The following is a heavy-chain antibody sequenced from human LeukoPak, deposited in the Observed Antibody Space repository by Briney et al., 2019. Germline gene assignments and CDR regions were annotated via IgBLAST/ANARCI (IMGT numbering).Heavy chain of an antibody. Sequence: GGSLRLSCAASGFTFSSYSMNWVRQAPGKGLEWVSYISSSSSTIYYADSVKGRFTISRDNAKNSLYLQMNSLRAEDTAVYYCASDYSSFDAFDIWGQGTMVTVSS. J-gene: IGHJ3*02. V-gene: IGHV3-48*01. CDR1: GFTFSSYS. CDR2: ISSSSSTI. CDR3: ASDYSSFDAFDI. D-gene: IGHD6-13*01.